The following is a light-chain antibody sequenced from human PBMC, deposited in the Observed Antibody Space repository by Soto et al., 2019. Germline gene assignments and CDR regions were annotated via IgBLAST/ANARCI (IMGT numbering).Light chain of an antibody. Sequence: SYELTQPPSVSVAPGQTATITCGGDNIATERVHWYQQKPGQAPAVVVYDDSDRPSGIPERFSGSNSDNTATLTISRVDDGDEADYYCQVWDIKTDQYVFGIGTKVTVL. V-gene: IGLV3-21*02. J-gene: IGLJ1*01. CDR2: DDS. CDR1: NIATER. CDR3: QVWDIKTDQYV.